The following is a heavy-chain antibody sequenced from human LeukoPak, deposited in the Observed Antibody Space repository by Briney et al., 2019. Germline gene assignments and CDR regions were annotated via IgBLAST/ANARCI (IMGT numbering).Heavy chain of an antibody. Sequence: PSETLSLTCAVYGGSFSGYYWSWIRQPPGKGLEWIGETSHSGSTNYNPSLESRVTISADTSKNQFSLKLTSVTAADTAVYYCARVERLGYEDYWGQGTLVTVSS. CDR1: GGSFSGYY. D-gene: IGHD2-15*01. V-gene: IGHV4-34*01. J-gene: IGHJ4*02. CDR3: ARVERLGYEDY. CDR2: TSHSGST.